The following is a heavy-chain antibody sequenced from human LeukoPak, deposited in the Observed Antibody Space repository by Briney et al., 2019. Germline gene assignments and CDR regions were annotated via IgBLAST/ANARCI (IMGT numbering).Heavy chain of an antibody. J-gene: IGHJ3*02. CDR2: IYHSGST. D-gene: IGHD3-10*01. Sequence: PSETLSLTCAVSGGPISSSNWWSWVRQPPGKGLEWIGEIYHSGSTNYNPSLKSRVTISVDKSKNQFSLKLSSVTAADTAVYYCARDLGFGESDAFDIWGQGTMVTVSS. CDR3: ARDLGFGESDAFDI. V-gene: IGHV4-4*02. CDR1: GGPISSSNW.